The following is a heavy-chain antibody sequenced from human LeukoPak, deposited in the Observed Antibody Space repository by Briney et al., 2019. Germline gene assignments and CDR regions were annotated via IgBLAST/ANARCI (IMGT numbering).Heavy chain of an antibody. CDR1: GGSISSSSYY. CDR2: IYYSGST. D-gene: IGHD6-19*01. V-gene: IGHV4-39*01. CDR3: ASHPEYSSGMVDI. J-gene: IGHJ3*02. Sequence: SETLSLTCTVSGGSISSSSYYWGWIRQPPGKGLEWIGSIYYSGSTYYNPSLKSRVTISVDTSKNQFSLKMSSVTAADTAVYYCASHPEYSSGMVDIWGQGTMVTVSS.